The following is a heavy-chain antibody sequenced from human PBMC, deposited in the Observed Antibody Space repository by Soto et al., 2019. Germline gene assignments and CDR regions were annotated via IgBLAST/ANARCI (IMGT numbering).Heavy chain of an antibody. V-gene: IGHV3-21*01. J-gene: IGHJ5*02. CDR2: LSSSSSYI. D-gene: IGHD6-13*01. Sequence: EVQLVESGGGLVKPGGSLRLSFAASGFTFSSYSMNWVRPAPGKGLEWVSSLSSSSSYIYYADSVKGRFTISRDNAKNSLYLQMNSLRAEDTAVYYCARDPYSSSWSGRGWFDPWGQGTLVTVSS. CDR3: ARDPYSSSWSGRGWFDP. CDR1: GFTFSSYS.